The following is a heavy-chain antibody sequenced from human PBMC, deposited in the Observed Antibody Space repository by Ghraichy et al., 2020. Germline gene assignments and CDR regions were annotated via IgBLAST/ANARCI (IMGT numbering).Heavy chain of an antibody. J-gene: IGHJ4*02. D-gene: IGHD7-27*01. CDR2: LYYTGST. CDR1: GGSIRGYY. V-gene: IGHV4-59*01. Sequence: SETLYLTCTVSGGSIRGYYWSWLRQPPGKELEWLGHLYYTGSTNYNPPLKSRVTLSVDTPKNQLFLKLTSVTPADTALFYCARDTSGSRIFDYWGQGILVTVSS. CDR3: ARDTSGSRIFDY.